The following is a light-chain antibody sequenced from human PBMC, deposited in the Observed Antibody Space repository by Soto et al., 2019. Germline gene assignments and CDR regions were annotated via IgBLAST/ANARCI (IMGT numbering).Light chain of an antibody. CDR1: KSVSSSY. Sequence: EIVLTQSPGTLSLSPGERATLSCRASKSVSSSYLAWNQQKPGQAPRLLIYGASSRATGIPDRFSGSGSGTDFTLTISRLEPEDSAVYYCQQYGSSPFTFGGGTKVEIK. CDR3: QQYGSSPFT. V-gene: IGKV3-20*01. CDR2: GAS. J-gene: IGKJ4*01.